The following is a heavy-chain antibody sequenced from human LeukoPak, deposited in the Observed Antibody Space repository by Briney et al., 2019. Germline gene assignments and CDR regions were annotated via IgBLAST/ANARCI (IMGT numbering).Heavy chain of an antibody. CDR3: ARGGGGWYVDY. J-gene: IGHJ4*02. CDR2: INHSGST. CDR1: GGSFSGYY. V-gene: IGHV4-34*01. Sequence: SEILSLTCAVYGGSFSGYYWSWIRQPPGKGLEWIGEINHSGSTNYNPSLKSRVTISVDTSKNQFSLKLSSVTAADTAVYYCARGGGGWYVDYWGQGTLVTVSS. D-gene: IGHD6-19*01.